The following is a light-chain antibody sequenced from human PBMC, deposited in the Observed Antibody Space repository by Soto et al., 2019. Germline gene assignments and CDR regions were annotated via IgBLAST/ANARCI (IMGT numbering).Light chain of an antibody. CDR1: QSVSSY. Sequence: EIVLTQSPATLSLSPGERATLSCRASQSVSSYLAWYQQKPGQAPRLLIYGASNRATGIPARFSGSGSGTDFTLTIRSLEPEDFAVYYCQHRGKWPRTFGQATKLEIK. J-gene: IGKJ2*01. CDR2: GAS. V-gene: IGKV3-11*01. CDR3: QHRGKWPRT.